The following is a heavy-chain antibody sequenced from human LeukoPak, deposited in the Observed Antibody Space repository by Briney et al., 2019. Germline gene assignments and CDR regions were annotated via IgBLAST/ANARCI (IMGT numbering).Heavy chain of an antibody. Sequence: SETLSLTCTVSGGSISSSNYYWGWIRQPPGKGLEWIGRIYTSGSTNYNPSLKSRVTISVDTSKNQFSLKLSSVTAADTAVYYCARSRGRYFDWLYSYWGQGTLVTVSS. CDR1: GGSISSSNYY. V-gene: IGHV4-61*02. D-gene: IGHD3-9*01. CDR3: ARSRGRYFDWLYSY. J-gene: IGHJ4*02. CDR2: IYTSGST.